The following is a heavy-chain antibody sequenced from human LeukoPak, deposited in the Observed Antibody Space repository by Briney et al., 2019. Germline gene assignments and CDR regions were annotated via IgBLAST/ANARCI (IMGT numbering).Heavy chain of an antibody. CDR3: AKDLGYKTYYYDSSGYQPAFDY. V-gene: IGHV3-23*01. CDR2: ISGSGGST. D-gene: IGHD3-22*01. J-gene: IGHJ4*02. CDR1: GFTFSSYA. Sequence: GASLRLSCAASGFTFSSYAMSWVRLAPGKGLEWVSAISGSGGSTYYADSVKGRFTISRDNSKNTLYLQMNSLRAEDTAVYYCAKDLGYKTYYYDSSGYQPAFDYWGQGTLVTVSS.